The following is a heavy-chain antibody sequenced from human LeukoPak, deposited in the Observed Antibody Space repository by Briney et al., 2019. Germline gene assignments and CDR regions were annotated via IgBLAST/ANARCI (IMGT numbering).Heavy chain of an antibody. CDR3: AREKATYYYGSGPHFDP. CDR2: ISAYNGNT. J-gene: IGHJ5*02. D-gene: IGHD3-10*01. CDR1: GYTFTSYG. Sequence: ASVKVSRKASGYTFTSYGISWVRQAPGQGLEWMGWISAYNGNTNYAQKLQGRVTMTTDTSTSTAYMELRSLRSDDTAVYYCAREKATYYYGSGPHFDPWGQGTLVTVSS. V-gene: IGHV1-18*01.